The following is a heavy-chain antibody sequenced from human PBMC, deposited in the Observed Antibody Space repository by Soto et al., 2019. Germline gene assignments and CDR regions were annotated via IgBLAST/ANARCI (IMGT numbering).Heavy chain of an antibody. CDR2: IYYSGST. D-gene: IGHD4-17*01. CDR3: ARQFSTVVTRTFDY. Sequence: SETLSLTCTVSCGSISSSSYYWGWIRQPPGKGLEWIGSIYYSGSTYYNPSLKSRVTISVDTSKNQFSLKLSSVTAADTAVYYCARQFSTVVTRTFDYWGQGTLVTVSS. J-gene: IGHJ4*02. CDR1: CGSISSSSYY. V-gene: IGHV4-39*01.